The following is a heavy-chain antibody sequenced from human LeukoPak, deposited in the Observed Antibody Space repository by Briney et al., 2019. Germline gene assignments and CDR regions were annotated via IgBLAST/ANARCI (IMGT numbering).Heavy chain of an antibody. Sequence: GESLKISCKGSGYSFTSYWIGWVRQMPGKGLEWMGIIYAADPDTRYSPSFQGQVTISADNSISTAYLQWSSLKASDSAMYYCARTNYGSGSSYEGWFDPWGQGTLVTVSS. CDR1: GYSFTSYW. D-gene: IGHD3-10*01. CDR3: ARTNYGSGSSYEGWFDP. J-gene: IGHJ5*02. CDR2: IYAADPDT. V-gene: IGHV5-51*01.